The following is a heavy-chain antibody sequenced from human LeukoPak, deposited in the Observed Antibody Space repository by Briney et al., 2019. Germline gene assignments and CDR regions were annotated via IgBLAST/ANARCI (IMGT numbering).Heavy chain of an antibody. CDR3: ASLHQGGAPSY. D-gene: IGHD3-16*01. CDR1: GFTFSDYS. CDR2: IKSGTSDI. V-gene: IGHV3-48*01. J-gene: IGHJ4*02. Sequence: GGSLRLSCAVSGFTFSDYSMNWVRQAPGKGLEWVSYIKSGTSDIHYADSVKGRFTISRDNAKNSLYLQMNSLRAEDTAVYYCASLHQGGAPSYWGQGTLVTVSS.